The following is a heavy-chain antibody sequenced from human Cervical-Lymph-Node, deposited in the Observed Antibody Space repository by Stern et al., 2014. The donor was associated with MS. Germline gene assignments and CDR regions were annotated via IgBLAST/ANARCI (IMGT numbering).Heavy chain of an antibody. D-gene: IGHD2-15*01. CDR2: TRNQPKGYPT. CDR3: ARGGTAATNYYYGLDV. V-gene: IGHV3-72*01. CDR1: GFTFSDHY. J-gene: IGHJ6*02. Sequence: EVQLVESRGGLVQPGGSLRLSCAASGFTFSDHYMDWVRQAPGKGLEWVGRTRNQPKGYPTEYAASVKGRFTISRDDSKSSLYLQMNSLNTEDTAVYYCARGGTAATNYYYGLDVWGQGTTVTVSS.